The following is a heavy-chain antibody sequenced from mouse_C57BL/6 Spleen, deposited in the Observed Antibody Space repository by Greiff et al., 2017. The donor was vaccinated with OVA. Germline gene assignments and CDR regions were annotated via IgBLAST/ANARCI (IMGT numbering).Heavy chain of an antibody. V-gene: IGHV1-47*01. CDR1: GYTFTTYP. J-gene: IGHJ3*01. CDR3: ARGGTTVVAPFAY. CDR2: FHPYNDDT. Sequence: LVESGAELVKPGASVKMSCKASGYTFTTYPIEWMKQNHGKSLEWIGNFHPYNDDTKYNEKFKGKATLTVEKSSSTVYLELSRLTSDDSAVYYCARGGTTVVAPFAYWGQGTLVTVSA. D-gene: IGHD1-1*01.